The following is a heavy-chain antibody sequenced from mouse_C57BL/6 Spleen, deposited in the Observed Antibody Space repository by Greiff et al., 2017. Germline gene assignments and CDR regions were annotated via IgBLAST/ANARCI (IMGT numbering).Heavy chain of an antibody. D-gene: IGHD1-1*01. CDR1: GYTFTDYE. J-gene: IGHJ2*01. V-gene: IGHV1-15*01. CDR2: IDPETGGT. CDR3: TRSYYGSSYFDY. Sequence: VQLKESGAELVRPGASVTLSCKASGYTFTDYEMHWVKQTPVHGLEWIGAIDPETGGTAYNQKFKGKAILTADKSSSTAYMELRSLTSEDSAVYYCTRSYYGSSYFDYWGQGTTLTVSS.